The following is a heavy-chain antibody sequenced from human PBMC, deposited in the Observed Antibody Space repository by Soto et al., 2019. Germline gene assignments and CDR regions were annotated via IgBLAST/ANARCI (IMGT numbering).Heavy chain of an antibody. D-gene: IGHD3-10*02. CDR2: IYYSRST. CDR1: GGSISSGGYC. J-gene: IGHJ3*02. CDR3: ARLVVRGLVVTDACDI. V-gene: IGHV4-31*03. Sequence: QVQLQESGPGLVKPSQTLSLTCTVSGGSISSGGYCWSWIRQHPGKGLEWIGYIYYSRSTNYHLFLEGRFIIPIEAAMYHFSKILWSVTVVASSVYNCARLVVRGLVVTDACDIWIHVKMLTVSS.